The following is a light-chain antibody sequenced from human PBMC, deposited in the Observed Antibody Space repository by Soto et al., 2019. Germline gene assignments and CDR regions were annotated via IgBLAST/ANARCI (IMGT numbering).Light chain of an antibody. V-gene: IGLV3-21*02. Sequence: SYELTQPPSVSEAPGQTARITCGGHNIGSKGVHWYQQKPGQAPVLVVYDDSYRPSGIPARFSGSNSGNTATLTISRVEAGDEADYHCQVWDSSSDHPGIFGGGTKLT. CDR3: QVWDSSSDHPGI. CDR1: NIGSKG. J-gene: IGLJ2*01. CDR2: DDS.